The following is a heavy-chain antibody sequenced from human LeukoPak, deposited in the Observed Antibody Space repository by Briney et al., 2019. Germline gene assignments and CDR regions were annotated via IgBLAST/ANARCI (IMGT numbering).Heavy chain of an antibody. CDR1: GYTFTSYG. Sequence: ASVKVSCKASGYTFTSYGISWVRQAPGQGLEWMGRIIPILGIANYAQKFQGRVTITADKSTSTAYMELSSLRSEDTAVYYCARDPNTAMALYYFDYWGQGTLVTVSS. CDR3: ARDPNTAMALYYFDY. V-gene: IGHV1-69*04. D-gene: IGHD5-18*01. J-gene: IGHJ4*02. CDR2: IIPILGIA.